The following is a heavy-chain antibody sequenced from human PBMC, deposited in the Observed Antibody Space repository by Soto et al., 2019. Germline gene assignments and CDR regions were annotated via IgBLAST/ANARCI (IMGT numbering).Heavy chain of an antibody. CDR2: INHSGST. V-gene: IGHV4-34*01. CDR3: ARGIPYDLWSGYYRGRDYYYYYMDV. D-gene: IGHD3-3*01. Sequence: QVQLQQWGAGLLKPSETLSLTCAVYGGSFSGYYWSWIRQPPGKGLEWIGEINHSGSTNYNPSLKIRVTISVDTSTNQFSRKLRSVTAADTAVYYCARGIPYDLWSGYYRGRDYYYYYMDVWGKGTTVTVSS. J-gene: IGHJ6*03. CDR1: GGSFSGYY.